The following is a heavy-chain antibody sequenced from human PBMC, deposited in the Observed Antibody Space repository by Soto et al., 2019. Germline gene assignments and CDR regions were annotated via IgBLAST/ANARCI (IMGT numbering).Heavy chain of an antibody. D-gene: IGHD3-10*01. Sequence: PGGSLRPSSSASGFTFSTYTMNWVRQAPGKGLEWISSISSGSSYIYYAGSVKGRFTISRDNAKNSLFLQMNSLRADDTAVYYCARDILSGGAYPDSWGQGTKV. J-gene: IGHJ5*01. CDR1: GFTFSTYT. CDR2: ISSGSSYI. V-gene: IGHV3-21*01. CDR3: ARDILSGGAYPDS.